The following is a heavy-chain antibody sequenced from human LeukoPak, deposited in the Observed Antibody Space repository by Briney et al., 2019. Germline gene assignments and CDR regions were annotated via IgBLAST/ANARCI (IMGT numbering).Heavy chain of an antibody. CDR3: ARSMDSSSWVDY. V-gene: IGHV1-2*04. CDR1: GHTFTGYY. Sequence: GASVKVSCKASGHTFTGYYMHWVRQAPGQGLEWMGWINPNSGGTNYAQKFQGWVTMTRDTSISTAYMELSRLRSDDTAVYYCARSMDSSSWVDYWGQGTLVTVSS. D-gene: IGHD6-13*01. CDR2: INPNSGGT. J-gene: IGHJ4*02.